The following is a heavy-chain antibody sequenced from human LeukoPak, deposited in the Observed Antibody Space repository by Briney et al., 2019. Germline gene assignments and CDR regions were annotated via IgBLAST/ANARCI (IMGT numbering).Heavy chain of an antibody. CDR3: ARQGDYDTLFDY. CDR2: IYYSGST. CDR1: GGSISNYY. D-gene: IGHD3-22*01. V-gene: IGHV4-59*08. J-gene: IGHJ4*02. Sequence: PSETLSLTCTVSGGSISNYYWTWIRQPPGKGLEWIGYIYYSGSTNYNPSLKNRVTISVDTSKNQFSLKLSSVTAADTAVYYCARQGDYDTLFDYWGQGTLVTVSS.